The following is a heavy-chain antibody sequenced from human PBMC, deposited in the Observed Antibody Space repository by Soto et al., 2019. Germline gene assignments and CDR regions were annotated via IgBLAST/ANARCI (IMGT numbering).Heavy chain of an antibody. CDR2: LNHDGRNT. Sequence: GGSLRLSCEASGFTFNDFGMSWVRQTPGKGLEWVSTLNHDGRNTHYAASVEGRFAISRDNSKNTLYLQMGSLRAEDTAIYYWAKDAGNEESLFDYWGRGTLVTV. V-gene: IGHV3-23*01. CDR3: AKDAGNEESLFDY. J-gene: IGHJ4*02. CDR1: GFTFNDFG.